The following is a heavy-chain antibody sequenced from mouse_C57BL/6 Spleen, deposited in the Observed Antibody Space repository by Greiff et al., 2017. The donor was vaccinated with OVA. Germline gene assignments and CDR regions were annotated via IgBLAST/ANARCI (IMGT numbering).Heavy chain of an antibody. V-gene: IGHV1-69*01. CDR2: IDPSDSYT. Sequence: QVQLQQPGAELVMPGASVKLSCKASGYTFTSYWMHWVKQRPGQGLEWIGEIDPSDSYTNYNQKFKGKSTLTVDKSSSTAYMQLSSLTSEDSAVYYCARFFGAMDYWGQGTSVTASS. J-gene: IGHJ4*01. CDR1: GYTFTSYW. CDR3: ARFFGAMDY.